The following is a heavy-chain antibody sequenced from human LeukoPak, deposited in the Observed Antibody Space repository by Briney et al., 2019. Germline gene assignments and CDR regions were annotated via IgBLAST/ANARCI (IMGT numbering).Heavy chain of an antibody. CDR2: INHSGST. D-gene: IGHD6-19*01. Sequence: SETLSLTCGVYGGSFSGYYWSWIRQPPGKGLEWIGEINHSGSTNYNPSLKSRVTISVDTSKNQFSLKLSSVTAADTAVYYCARHSSGWYIDYWGQGTLVTVSS. V-gene: IGHV4-34*01. CDR3: ARHSSGWYIDY. J-gene: IGHJ4*02. CDR1: GGSFSGYY.